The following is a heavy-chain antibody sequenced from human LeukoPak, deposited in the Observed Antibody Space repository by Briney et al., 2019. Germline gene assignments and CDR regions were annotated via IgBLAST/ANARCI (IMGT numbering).Heavy chain of an antibody. J-gene: IGHJ4*02. CDR3: ARDTSSSGWYPDY. V-gene: IGHV1-3*01. D-gene: IGHD6-19*01. CDR2: INAGNGNT. Sequence: ASVKVSCKASGYTFTHYGISWVRQAPGQGLEWMGWINAGNGNTKYSQKFQGRVTITRDTSASTAYMELSSLRSEDTAVYYCARDTSSSGWYPDYWGQGTLVTVSS. CDR1: GYTFTHYG.